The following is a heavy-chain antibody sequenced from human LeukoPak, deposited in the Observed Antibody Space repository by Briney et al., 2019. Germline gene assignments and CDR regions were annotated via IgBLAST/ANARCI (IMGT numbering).Heavy chain of an antibody. J-gene: IGHJ4*02. V-gene: IGHV3-53*01. CDR3: ARGEYDSSGYYYSAFDY. CDR1: GFTVSSNY. CDR2: IYSGGST. D-gene: IGHD3-22*01. Sequence: PGGSLRLSCAASGFTVSSNYMSWVRQAPGKGLEWVSVIYSGGSTYYADTVKGRFTISRDNSKNTLYLQMNSLRAEDTAVYYCARGEYDSSGYYYSAFDYWGQGTLVTVSS.